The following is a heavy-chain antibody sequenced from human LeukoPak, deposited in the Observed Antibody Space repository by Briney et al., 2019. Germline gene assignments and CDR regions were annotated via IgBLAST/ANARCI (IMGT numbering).Heavy chain of an antibody. V-gene: IGHV4-61*02. CDR2: IYTSGST. Sequence: SQTLSLTCTVSGGSISSGSHYWSWIRQPAGKGLEWIGRIYTSGSTNYNPSLKSRVTISVDTSKNQFSLKLSSVTAADTAVYYCARTPRILNAFDIWGQGTMVTVSS. CDR1: GGSISSGSHY. D-gene: IGHD2-15*01. CDR3: ARTPRILNAFDI. J-gene: IGHJ3*02.